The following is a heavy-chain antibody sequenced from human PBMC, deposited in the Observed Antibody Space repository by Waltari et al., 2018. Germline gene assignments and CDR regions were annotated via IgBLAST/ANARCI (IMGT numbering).Heavy chain of an antibody. D-gene: IGHD1-26*01. CDR3: ARHYGSLDAPFDG. V-gene: IGHV4-39*01. CDR1: GGSISRSSFY. J-gene: IGHJ4*02. CDR2: LYYSGPT. Sequence: QVQLQESGPGLVKPSETLSLTCSVSGGSISRSSFYWAWLRQAPGKGLEWIGNLYYSGPTHYNPSLKSRVSISVDSSDTQFSLLLTSVTAADTAVYYCARHYGSLDAPFDGWGQGTLVTVSS.